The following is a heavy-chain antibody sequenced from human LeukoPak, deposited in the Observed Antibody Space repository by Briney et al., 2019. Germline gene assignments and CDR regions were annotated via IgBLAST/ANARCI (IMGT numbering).Heavy chain of an antibody. CDR3: ARYVWGSYPTFEDY. J-gene: IGHJ4*02. V-gene: IGHV4-59*11. Sequence: PSETLSLTCTVSGGSISSHYWNWIRQPPGKGLEWIGYIYYSGSTNYNTSLKSRLTISVDTSKNQFSLKLSSVTAADTAVYYCARYVWGSYPTFEDYWGQGTLVTVSS. CDR2: IYYSGST. CDR1: GGSISSHY. D-gene: IGHD3-16*02.